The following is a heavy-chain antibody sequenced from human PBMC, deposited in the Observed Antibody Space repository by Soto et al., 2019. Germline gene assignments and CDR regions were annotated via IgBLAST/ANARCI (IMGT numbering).Heavy chain of an antibody. Sequence: GGSLRLSCAASGFTFSSYAMHWVRQAPGKGLEWVAVISYDGSNKYYADSVKGRFTISRDNSKNTLYLQMNSLRAEDTAVYYCARDDRYSSSADYWGQGTLVTVSS. CDR2: ISYDGSNK. V-gene: IGHV3-30-3*01. D-gene: IGHD6-6*01. J-gene: IGHJ4*02. CDR3: ARDDRYSSSADY. CDR1: GFTFSSYA.